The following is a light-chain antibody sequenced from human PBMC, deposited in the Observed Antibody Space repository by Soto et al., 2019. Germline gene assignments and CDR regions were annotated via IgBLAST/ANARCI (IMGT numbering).Light chain of an antibody. CDR3: QQYETYYT. CDR1: QSISTW. V-gene: IGKV1-5*03. Sequence: DIQMTQSPSTLSASVGDRVTITCRASQSISTWLAWYQQKPGKAPNLLIYKASNLESGVPSRFSGSGSGPKFTLTISGLQRDDFATYYCQQYETYYTFGQGTKLEIK. J-gene: IGKJ2*01. CDR2: KAS.